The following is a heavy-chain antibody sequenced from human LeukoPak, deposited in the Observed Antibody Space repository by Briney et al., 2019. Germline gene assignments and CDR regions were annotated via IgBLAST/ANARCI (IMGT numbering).Heavy chain of an antibody. CDR2: IYYSGSA. V-gene: IGHV4-39*07. Sequence: WVRQPPGKGLEWIGSIYYSGSAYYNPSLKSRVTISVDTSKNQFSLKLSSVTAADTAVYYCARDNQQLADAFDIWGQGTMVTVSS. J-gene: IGHJ3*02. CDR3: ARDNQQLADAFDI. D-gene: IGHD6-13*01.